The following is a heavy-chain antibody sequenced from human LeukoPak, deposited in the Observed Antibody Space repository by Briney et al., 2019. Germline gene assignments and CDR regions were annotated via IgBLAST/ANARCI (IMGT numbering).Heavy chain of an antibody. D-gene: IGHD3-10*01. CDR1: GFTFSDYN. Sequence: GGSLRLSCATSGFTFSDYNMNWVRQVPGKGLESVSYMSRSGNIIYYADSVKGRFTISRDNSKNTLYLQMNSLRAEDTAVYYCAKAPYGSGSYGWFDPWGQGTLVTVSS. V-gene: IGHV3-48*01. CDR3: AKAPYGSGSYGWFDP. CDR2: MSRSGNII. J-gene: IGHJ5*02.